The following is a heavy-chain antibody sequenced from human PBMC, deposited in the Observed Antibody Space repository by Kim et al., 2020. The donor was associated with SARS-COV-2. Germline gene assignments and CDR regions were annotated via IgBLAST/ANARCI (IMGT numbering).Heavy chain of an antibody. CDR1: GFTFSSYA. CDR3: ARDGGYGDYLTYYGMDV. V-gene: IGHV3-30-3*01. Sequence: GGSLRLSCAASGFTFSSYAMHWVRQAPGKGLEWVAVISYDGSNKYYADSVKGRFTISRDNSKNTLYLQMNSLRAEDTAVYYCARDGGYGDYLTYYGMDVWGQGTTVTVSS. CDR2: ISYDGSNK. J-gene: IGHJ6*02. D-gene: IGHD4-17*01.